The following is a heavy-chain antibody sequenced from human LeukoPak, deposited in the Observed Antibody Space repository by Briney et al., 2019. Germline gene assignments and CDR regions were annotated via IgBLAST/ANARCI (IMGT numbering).Heavy chain of an antibody. CDR2: IYYSGST. Sequence: SETLSLTCTVSGGSISSYYWSWIRQPPGKGLEWIGYIYYSGSTNYNPSLKSRVTMSVDTSKNQFSLKLSSVTAADTAVYYCARDGDQRAYYYYYMDVWGKGTTVTVSS. CDR1: GGSISSYY. V-gene: IGHV4-59*12. D-gene: IGHD2-2*01. CDR3: ARDGDQRAYYYYYMDV. J-gene: IGHJ6*03.